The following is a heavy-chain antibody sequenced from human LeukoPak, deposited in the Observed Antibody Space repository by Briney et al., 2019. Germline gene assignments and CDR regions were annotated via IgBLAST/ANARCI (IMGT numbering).Heavy chain of an antibody. Sequence: QPGGSLRLSCAASGFTVSSNYMSWVRQAPGKGLEWVSVIYSGGSTYYADAVKGRFTISRENSKKTLYLQMNSLSAEDTAVYYCARDRTDFWSGYLYGMDVWGQGTTVTVSS. CDR2: IYSGGST. J-gene: IGHJ6*02. V-gene: IGHV3-66*02. D-gene: IGHD3-3*01. CDR1: GFTVSSNY. CDR3: ARDRTDFWSGYLYGMDV.